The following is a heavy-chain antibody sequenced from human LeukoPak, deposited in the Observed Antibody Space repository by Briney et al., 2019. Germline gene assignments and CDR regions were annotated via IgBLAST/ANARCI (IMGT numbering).Heavy chain of an antibody. CDR3: ARGMDAEAFQN. CDR1: GYRFTAYP. V-gene: IGHV1-2*02. Sequence: GASVKVSCKTSGYRFTAYPLHWVRQAPGQGLEWLGWMNPHSGETNNAQKLQGRVTMTRDTSISVAYMQLSSLRSDDTAVYYCARGMDAEAFQNWGQGTLVTVSS. D-gene: IGHD2-2*03. CDR2: MNPHSGET. J-gene: IGHJ1*01.